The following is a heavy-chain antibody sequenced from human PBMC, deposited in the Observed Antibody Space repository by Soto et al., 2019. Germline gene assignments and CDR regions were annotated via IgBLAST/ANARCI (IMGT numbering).Heavy chain of an antibody. V-gene: IGHV1-69*02. CDR2: IIPILGIA. D-gene: IGHD4-4*01. J-gene: IGHJ4*02. Sequence: GASVKVXCKASGGTXSSYTISWVRQAPGQGLEWMGRIIPILGIANYAQKFQGRVTITADKSTSTAYMELSSLRSEDTGVYFCTVDLPTFITQVDSWGQGTLVTVSS. CDR1: GGTXSSYT. CDR3: TVDLPTFITQVDS.